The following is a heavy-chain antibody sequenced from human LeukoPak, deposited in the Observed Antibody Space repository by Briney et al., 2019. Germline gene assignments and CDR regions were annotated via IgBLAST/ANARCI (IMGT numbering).Heavy chain of an antibody. CDR2: IRYDGSNK. Sequence: GGSLRLSCAASGFTFSSYGMHWVREAPGKGLEWVAFIRYDGSNKYYADSVKGRFTISRDNSKNTLYLQMNSLRAEDTAVYYCAKDSSNPYYYYYYYMDVWGKGTTVTVSS. V-gene: IGHV3-30*02. CDR3: AKDSSNPYYYYYYYMDV. D-gene: IGHD4-11*01. CDR1: GFTFSSYG. J-gene: IGHJ6*03.